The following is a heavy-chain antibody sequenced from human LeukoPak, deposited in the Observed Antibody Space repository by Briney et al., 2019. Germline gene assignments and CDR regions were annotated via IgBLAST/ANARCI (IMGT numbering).Heavy chain of an antibody. CDR3: ARPLTGPLGYCSGGSCPYDAFDI. CDR2: IYYSGST. CDR1: GGSISSYY. D-gene: IGHD2-15*01. Sequence: SETLSLTCTVSGGSISSYYWSWIRQPPGKGLEWIGSIYYSGSTYYNPSLKSRVTISVDTSKNQFSLKLSSVTAADTAVYYCARPLTGPLGYCSGGSCPYDAFDIWGQGTMVTVSS. V-gene: IGHV4-39*01. J-gene: IGHJ3*02.